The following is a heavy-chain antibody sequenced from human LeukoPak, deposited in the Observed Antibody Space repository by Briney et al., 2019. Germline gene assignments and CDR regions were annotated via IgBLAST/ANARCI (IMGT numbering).Heavy chain of an antibody. CDR2: INPNSGGT. CDR1: GYTFTGYY. J-gene: IGHJ6*03. Sequence: GASVKVSCKASGYTFTGYYMHWVRQAPGQGLEWMGWINPNSGGTNYAQKFQGRVTMTRDTSISTAYMELSRLRSDDTAVYYCAAIDIVVVPAASTHYMDVWGKGTTVTVSS. CDR3: AAIDIVVVPAASTHYMDV. D-gene: IGHD2-2*01. V-gene: IGHV1-2*02.